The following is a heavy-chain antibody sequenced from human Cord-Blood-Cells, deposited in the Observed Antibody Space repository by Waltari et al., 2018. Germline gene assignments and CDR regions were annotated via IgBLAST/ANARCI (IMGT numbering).Heavy chain of an antibody. V-gene: IGHV5-51*01. CDR3: ARLLPSYYDFWSGYSAFDY. J-gene: IGHJ4*02. CDR2: IYPGDSDT. D-gene: IGHD3-3*01. CDR1: GSSFTSYW. Sequence: EVQLVQSGAEVKKPGESLKISCKGSGSSFTSYWSGWVRQMPWKGLEWMGIIYPGDSDTRYSPSFQGQVTISADKSISTAYLQWSSLKASDTAMYYCARLLPSYYDFWSGYSAFDYWGQGTLVTVSS.